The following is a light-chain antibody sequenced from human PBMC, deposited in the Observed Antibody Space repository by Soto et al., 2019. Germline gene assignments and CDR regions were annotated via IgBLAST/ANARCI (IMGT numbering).Light chain of an antibody. CDR3: NSYTSKSTGV. CDR1: SSDVGGYNY. Sequence: QSALTQPASVSGSPGQSITISCTGTSSDVGGYNYVSWYQQHPSKAPKLIIYEVSNRPSGVSNRFSGSKSGNTASLTSSGLQAEDEADYYCNSYTSKSTGVFGTGTKVTVL. V-gene: IGLV2-14*01. J-gene: IGLJ1*01. CDR2: EVS.